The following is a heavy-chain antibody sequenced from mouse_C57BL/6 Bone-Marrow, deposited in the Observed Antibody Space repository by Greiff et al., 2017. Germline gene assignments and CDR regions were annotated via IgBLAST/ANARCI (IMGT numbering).Heavy chain of an antibody. CDR2: ISSGGSYT. D-gene: IGHD1-1*01. J-gene: IGHJ2*01. CDR3: ASGGYYGHFDY. V-gene: IGHV5-6*01. Sequence: EVKLVESGGDLVKPGGSLKLSCAASGFTFSSYGMSWVRQTPDKRLEWVAIISSGGSYTYYPDSVKGRFTISRDNAKNTLYLQMSSLKSEDTAMYYCASGGYYGHFDYWCQGTTLTVSS. CDR1: GFTFSSYG.